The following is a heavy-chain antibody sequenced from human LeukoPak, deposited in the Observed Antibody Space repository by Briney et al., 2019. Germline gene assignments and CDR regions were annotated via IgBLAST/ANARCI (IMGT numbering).Heavy chain of an antibody. Sequence: GGSLRLSCAASGFTFSSYWMHWVRQAPGKGLVWVSRINSDGSSTSYADSVKGRFTISRDNAKNTLYLQTNSLRAEDTAVYYCARDYRNYYDFWSGYSYYFDYWGQGTLVTVSS. V-gene: IGHV3-74*01. CDR1: GFTFSSYW. CDR2: INSDGSST. CDR3: ARDYRNYYDFWSGYSYYFDY. J-gene: IGHJ4*02. D-gene: IGHD3-3*01.